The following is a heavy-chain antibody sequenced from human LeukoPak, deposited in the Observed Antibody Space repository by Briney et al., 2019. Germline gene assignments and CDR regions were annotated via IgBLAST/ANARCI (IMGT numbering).Heavy chain of an antibody. D-gene: IGHD3-10*01. CDR3: ALATGSGSYNEIDY. CDR1: GGTFSSYA. CDR2: IIPIFGTA. V-gene: IGHV1-69*06. J-gene: IGHJ4*02. Sequence: ASVKVSCKASGGTFSSYAISWVRQAPGQGLEWMGGIIPIFGTANYAQKFQGGVTITADKSTSTAYMELSGLRSEDTAVYYCALATGSGSYNEIDYWGQGTLVTVSS.